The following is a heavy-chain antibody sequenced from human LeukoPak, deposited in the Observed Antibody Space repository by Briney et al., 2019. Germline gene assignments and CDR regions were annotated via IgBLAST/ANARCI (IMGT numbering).Heavy chain of an antibody. Sequence: SETLSLTCAVYGGSITGYYWSWIRQTPGRGLEWVGAIHYTGATSYNPSLKSGATISTDTSKNQFSLRLSSVTAADTAVYYCARGNILTGYCFDFWGQGALVTVSS. J-gene: IGHJ4*02. CDR2: IHYTGAT. V-gene: IGHV4-34*01. CDR3: ARGNILTGYCFDF. D-gene: IGHD3-9*01. CDR1: GGSITGYY.